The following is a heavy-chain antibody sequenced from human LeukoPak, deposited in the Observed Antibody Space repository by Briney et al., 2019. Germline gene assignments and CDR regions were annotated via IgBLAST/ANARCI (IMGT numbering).Heavy chain of an antibody. J-gene: IGHJ4*02. D-gene: IGHD5/OR15-5a*01. CDR3: AKDSTWAADY. Sequence: GGSLRLSCAASRFTFSTYWMHWVRQAPGKGLVWVSRINSDGSSTGYADSVKGRFTISRDNSKNTLYLQMNSLGADDTAVYYCAKDSTWAADYWGQGTLVSVSS. V-gene: IGHV3-74*01. CDR1: RFTFSTYW. CDR2: INSDGSST.